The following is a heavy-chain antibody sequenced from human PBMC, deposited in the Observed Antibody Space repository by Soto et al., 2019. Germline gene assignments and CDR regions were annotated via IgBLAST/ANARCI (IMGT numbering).Heavy chain of an antibody. CDR1: GGTFDAYT. D-gene: IGHD2-2*01. Sequence: QVQLVQSGAEVRMPGSSVRVSCKASGGTFDAYTITWVRQAPGQGLEWMGGIIPLFGTANYAQKFQGRVTITVDESTTTAHMELSSLRSEDTAVYFCARLGTKAMDVWGQGTTVTISS. V-gene: IGHV1-69*01. J-gene: IGHJ6*02. CDR2: IIPLFGTA. CDR3: ARLGTKAMDV.